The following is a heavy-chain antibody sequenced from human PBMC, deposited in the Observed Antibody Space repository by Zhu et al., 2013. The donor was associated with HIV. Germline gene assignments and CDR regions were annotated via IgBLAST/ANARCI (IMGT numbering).Heavy chain of an antibody. CDR3: ATTMGWSGYRDYYYFGLDV. J-gene: IGHJ6*02. Sequence: QVQLVQSGAERKTPGASVRVSCRASNNNLNSYGISWVRQAPGQGPEWIGWINANNGNPNYAQMVQGRVTLTTDTSTATAYMELRSLRTDDTAVYYCATTMGWSGYRDYYYFGLDVWGQGTTVTVS. CDR2: INANNGNP. V-gene: IGHV1-18*04. D-gene: IGHD3-3*01. CDR1: NNNLNSYG.